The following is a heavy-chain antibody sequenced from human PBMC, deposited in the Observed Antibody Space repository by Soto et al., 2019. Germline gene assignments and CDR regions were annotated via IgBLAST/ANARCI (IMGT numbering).Heavy chain of an antibody. J-gene: IGHJ4*02. CDR2: ISGGGGAT. CDR3: ARGSSAWADFDC. V-gene: IGHV3-23*01. CDR1: GLTFSNYA. Sequence: GGSLRLSCAGAGLTFSNYAMNWVRQAPGQGLEWVSTISGGGGATYYADSVKGRFTISRDNSKNTMYLQMNSLRAEDTAVYYCARGSSAWADFDCWGQGTLVTVSS. D-gene: IGHD6-19*01.